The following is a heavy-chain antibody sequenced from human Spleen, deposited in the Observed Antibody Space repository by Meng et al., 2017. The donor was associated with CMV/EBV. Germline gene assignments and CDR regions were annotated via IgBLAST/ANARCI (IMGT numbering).Heavy chain of an antibody. D-gene: IGHD3-3*01. CDR1: GTFSRYS. CDR3: AGSPLGSSWNGYSALAY. Sequence: GTFSRYSISWVRQAPGQGLEWVGGIIPIFGAAHYAQKFQGRVSVTTDESRDTACMELTSLKSDDTALYFCAGSPLGSSWNGYSALAYWGQGTLVTVSS. J-gene: IGHJ4*02. CDR2: IIPIFGAA. V-gene: IGHV1-69*05.